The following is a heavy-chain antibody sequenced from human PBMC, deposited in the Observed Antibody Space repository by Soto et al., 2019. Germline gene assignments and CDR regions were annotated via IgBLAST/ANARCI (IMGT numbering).Heavy chain of an antibody. D-gene: IGHD3-16*01. V-gene: IGHV5-51*01. Sequence: PGESLKISCQGSGYNFTSYWITWVRQMPGQGLEWMGIIFPDDSDTRYSPSFQGHVTISVDKSISTAYVQWSSLKASDSAIYYCFRGGVTSRTFDYWGQGTLVTVSS. CDR1: GYNFTSYW. CDR3: FRGGVTSRTFDY. CDR2: IFPDDSDT. J-gene: IGHJ4*02.